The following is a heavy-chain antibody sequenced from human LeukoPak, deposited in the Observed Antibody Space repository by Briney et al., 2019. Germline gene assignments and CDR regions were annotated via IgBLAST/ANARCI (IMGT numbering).Heavy chain of an antibody. Sequence: GASVEVSCKASGYTFTGYYMHWVRQAPGQGLEWMGWINPNSGGTNYAQKFQGRVTMTRDTSISTAYMELSRLRSDDTAVYYCARMGMGAVADPRGWFDPWGQGTLVTVSS. D-gene: IGHD6-19*01. CDR3: ARMGMGAVADPRGWFDP. J-gene: IGHJ5*02. CDR1: GYTFTGYY. V-gene: IGHV1-2*02. CDR2: INPNSGGT.